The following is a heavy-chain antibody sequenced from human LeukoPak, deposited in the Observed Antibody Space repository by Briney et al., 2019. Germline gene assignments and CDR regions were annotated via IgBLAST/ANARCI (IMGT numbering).Heavy chain of an antibody. J-gene: IGHJ4*02. D-gene: IGHD3-22*01. CDR2: FDPEDGET. CDR1: GYTLTELS. V-gene: IGHV1-24*01. Sequence: ASVKVSCKVSGYTLTELSMHWVRQAPGKGLEWMGGFDPEDGETIYAQKFQGRVTITADESTSTAYMELSSLRSEDTAVYYCARGPHYFDTTPCRQRFDYWGQGILVAVSS. CDR3: ARGPHYFDTTPCRQRFDY.